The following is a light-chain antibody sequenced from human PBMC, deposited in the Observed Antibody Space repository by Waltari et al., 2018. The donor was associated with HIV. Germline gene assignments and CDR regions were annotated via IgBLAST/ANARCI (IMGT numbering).Light chain of an antibody. V-gene: IGLV6-57*02. Sequence: NFMLTQPHSVSASPGKTVTISCTASSGRAASNYVQWYQQRPGSAPNTVIYKDDQRPSGVPDRFSGSINSSSNSASLTISGLKTEDEADYYCQAFHGITAVFGGGTKLTVL. CDR1: SGRAASNY. J-gene: IGLJ3*02. CDR3: QAFHGITAV. CDR2: KDD.